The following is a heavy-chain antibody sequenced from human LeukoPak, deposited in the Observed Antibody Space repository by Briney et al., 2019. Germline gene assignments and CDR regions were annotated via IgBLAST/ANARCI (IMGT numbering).Heavy chain of an antibody. CDR3: AKSGGDSCYSFSSI. V-gene: IGHV3-23*01. CDR2: ISGSGGTT. Sequence: GGSLRLSCAASGFTFSSFAMSWVRQAPGMGLEWVSVISGSGGTTFYADSVKGRFTISRDKSKNTLYLQMNSLRAEDTAVYYCAKSGGDSCYSFSSIWGQGTLVTVSS. D-gene: IGHD2-15*01. J-gene: IGHJ4*02. CDR1: GFTFSSFA.